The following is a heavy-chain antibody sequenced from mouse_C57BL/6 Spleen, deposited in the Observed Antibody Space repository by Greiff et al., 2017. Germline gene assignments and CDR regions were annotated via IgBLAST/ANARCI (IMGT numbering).Heavy chain of an antibody. CDR1: GYTFTSYW. V-gene: IGHV1-64*01. CDR2: IHPNSGST. CDR3: ARSYDGSSYYAMDY. D-gene: IGHD1-1*01. J-gene: IGHJ4*01. Sequence: VQLQQPGAELVKPGASVKLSCKASGYTFTSYWMHWVKQRPGQGLEWIGMIHPNSGSTNYNEKFKSKATLTVDKSSSTAYMQLSSLTSEDSAVYYCARSYDGSSYYAMDYWGQGTSVTVSS.